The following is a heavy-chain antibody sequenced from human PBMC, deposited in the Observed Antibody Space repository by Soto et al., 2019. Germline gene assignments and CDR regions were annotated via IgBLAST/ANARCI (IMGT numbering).Heavy chain of an antibody. D-gene: IGHD2-2*01. J-gene: IGHJ4*02. CDR2: VSRSSSAI. V-gene: IGHV3-48*01. CDR1: GFTFNIYT. Sequence: EVQLVESGGGLVQPGGSLRLSCAGSGFTFNIYTMYWVRQAPGKGLECVAHVSRSSSAIYYADSVKGRFTISRDNAKDSLYLQMDSLRAEDTAVYYCARLYQYGDYWGQGTLVTVSS. CDR3: ARLYQYGDY.